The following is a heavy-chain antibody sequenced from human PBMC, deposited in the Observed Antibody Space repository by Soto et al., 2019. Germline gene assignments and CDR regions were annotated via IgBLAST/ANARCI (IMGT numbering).Heavy chain of an antibody. CDR3: AKVGLGSRVNYYDSSGSWGYFDY. V-gene: IGHV1-69*01. CDR2: IIPIFGTA. D-gene: IGHD3-22*01. Sequence: QVQLVQSGAEVKKPGSSVKVSCKASGGTFSSYAISWVRQAPGQGLEWMGGIIPIFGTANYAQKFQGRVTITADESTSTAYMELSSLRSEDTAVYYCAKVGLGSRVNYYDSSGSWGYFDYWGQGTLVTVSS. J-gene: IGHJ4*02. CDR1: GGTFSSYA.